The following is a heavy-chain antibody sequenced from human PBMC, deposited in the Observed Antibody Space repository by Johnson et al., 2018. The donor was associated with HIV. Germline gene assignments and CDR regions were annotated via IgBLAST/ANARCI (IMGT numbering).Heavy chain of an antibody. V-gene: IGHV3-13*01. D-gene: IGHD5-18*01. CDR1: GFTFSSYD. CDR2: IGSAGDT. Sequence: VQLVESGGGLVQPGGSLRLSCAASGFTFSSYDMHWVRQVTGKGLEWVSSIGSAGDTYYPGSVKGRFTISRDNHNNTLYLQTSSLRLEDTAVYYCAKEGGYSYGYGGDQTGDAFDIWGQGTTVTVSS. J-gene: IGHJ3*02. CDR3: AKEGGYSYGYGGDQTGDAFDI.